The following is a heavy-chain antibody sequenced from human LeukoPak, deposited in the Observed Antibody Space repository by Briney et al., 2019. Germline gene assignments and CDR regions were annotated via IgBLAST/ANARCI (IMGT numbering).Heavy chain of an antibody. Sequence: GGSLRLSCAASGFTFSSYSMNWVRQAPGKGLEWVSSISSSGSYIYYADSVKGRFTISRDNAKNSLYLQMNSLRAEDTAVYYCARESITMVRGVITDNWFDPWGQGTLVTVSS. D-gene: IGHD3-10*01. J-gene: IGHJ5*02. CDR3: ARESITMVRGVITDNWFDP. CDR2: ISSSGSYI. CDR1: GFTFSSYS. V-gene: IGHV3-21*01.